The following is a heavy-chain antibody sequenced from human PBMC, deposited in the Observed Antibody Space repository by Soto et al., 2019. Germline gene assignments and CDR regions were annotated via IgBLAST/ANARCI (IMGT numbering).Heavy chain of an antibody. Sequence: SVKVSCKASGDTFSSYSISWVRQAPGQGLEWMGRIIPMVGTPNYAQKFQGRVTFSADKSTSTAYMVLNSLISDDTAVYYCATDGGSTSSSAYHDFLDVWGKGTPVTVSS. CDR2: IIPMVGTP. CDR3: ATDGGSTSSSAYHDFLDV. D-gene: IGHD3-16*01. V-gene: IGHV1-69*08. J-gene: IGHJ6*03. CDR1: GDTFSSYS.